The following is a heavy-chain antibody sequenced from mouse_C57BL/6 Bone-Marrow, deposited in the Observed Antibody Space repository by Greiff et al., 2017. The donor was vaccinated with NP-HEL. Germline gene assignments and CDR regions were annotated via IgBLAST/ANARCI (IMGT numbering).Heavy chain of an antibody. V-gene: IGHV1-80*01. Sequence: VKLVESGAELVKPGASVKISCKASGYAFSSYWLNWVKQRPGKGLEWIGQIYPGDGDTNYNGKFKGKATLTADKSSSTAYMQLSSLTSEDSAVYFCAREPYDAMDYWGQGTSVTVSS. J-gene: IGHJ4*01. CDR1: GYAFSSYW. CDR2: IYPGDGDT. CDR3: AREPYDAMDY.